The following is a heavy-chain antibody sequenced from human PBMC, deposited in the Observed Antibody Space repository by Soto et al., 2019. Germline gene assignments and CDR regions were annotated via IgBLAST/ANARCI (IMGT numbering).Heavy chain of an antibody. CDR1: GYTFTNYY. Sequence: GASVKVSCNASGYTFTNYYMHWVRQAPGQGLEWMGIINPSGGSTSYAQKFQGRVTMTRDTSTSTVYMELSSLRLEDTAVYYSAREWPVTSDYWGQGTIVTVYS. CDR3: AREWPVTSDY. CDR2: INPSGGST. J-gene: IGHJ4*02. D-gene: IGHD4-17*01. V-gene: IGHV1-46*01.